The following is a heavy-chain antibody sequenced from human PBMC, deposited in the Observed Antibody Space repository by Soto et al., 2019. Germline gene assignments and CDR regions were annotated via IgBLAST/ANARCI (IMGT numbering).Heavy chain of an antibody. D-gene: IGHD3-10*01. V-gene: IGHV3-30*18. Sequence: QVQLVESGGGVVQPGRSLRLSCVASAFSFSSYAMHWVRQAPGKGLEWVAVISYDGNNKWYADSVKGRFTISRDKYENTLYRQMTSLRAEDTAEYYCAKNYYGAGSYLMMDDYWGQGTLVTVSA. J-gene: IGHJ4*02. CDR1: AFSFSSYA. CDR2: ISYDGNNK. CDR3: AKNYYGAGSYLMMDDY.